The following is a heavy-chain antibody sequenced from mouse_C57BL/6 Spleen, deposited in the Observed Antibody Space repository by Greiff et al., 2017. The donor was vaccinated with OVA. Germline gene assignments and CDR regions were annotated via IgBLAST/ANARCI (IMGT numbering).Heavy chain of an antibody. CDR3: ARLYYSNYGYAMDY. V-gene: IGHV1-55*01. Sequence: VQLQQPGAELVKPGASVKMSCKASGYTFTSYWITWVKQRPGQGLEWIGDIYPGSGSTNYNEKFKSKATLTVDTSSSTAYMQLSILTSEYSAVYYCARLYYSNYGYAMDYWGQGTSVTVSS. J-gene: IGHJ4*01. CDR2: IYPGSGST. D-gene: IGHD2-5*01. CDR1: GYTFTSYW.